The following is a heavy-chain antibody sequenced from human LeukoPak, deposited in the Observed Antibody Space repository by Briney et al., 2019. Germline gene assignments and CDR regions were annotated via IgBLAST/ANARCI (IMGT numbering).Heavy chain of an antibody. Sequence: PGGSLRLSCAASGFTVSSDYMSWVRQAPGKGLEWVSSISSSSSYIYYADSVKGRFTISRDNAKNSLYLQMNSLRAEDTAVYYCARPHCSSTSCYGHYFQHWGQGTLVTVSS. J-gene: IGHJ1*01. D-gene: IGHD2-2*01. CDR1: GFTVSSDY. CDR3: ARPHCSSTSCYGHYFQH. CDR2: ISSSSSYI. V-gene: IGHV3-21*01.